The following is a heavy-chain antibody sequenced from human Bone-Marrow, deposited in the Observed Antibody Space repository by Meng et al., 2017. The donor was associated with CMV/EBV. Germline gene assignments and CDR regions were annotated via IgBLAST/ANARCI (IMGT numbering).Heavy chain of an antibody. CDR1: GFTFSSYA. CDR2: ISYDGSNK. V-gene: IGHV3-30*04. Sequence: GGSLRLSCAASGFTFSSYAMHWVRQAPGKGLEWVAVISYDGSNKYYADSVKGRFTISRDNSKNTLYLQMNSLRAEDTAVYYCARDLRDIVVVPAAMAYYYYGMDVWGQGTKVTVSS. J-gene: IGHJ6*02. D-gene: IGHD2-2*01. CDR3: ARDLRDIVVVPAAMAYYYYGMDV.